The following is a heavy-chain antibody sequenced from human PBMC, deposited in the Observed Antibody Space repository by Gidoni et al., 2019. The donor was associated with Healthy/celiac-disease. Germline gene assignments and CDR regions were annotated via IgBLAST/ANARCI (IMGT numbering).Heavy chain of an antibody. V-gene: IGHV3-23*01. CDR1: GFTFSSYA. Sequence: EVQLLESGGGLVQPGVSLRLSCAASGFTFSSYAMSWVSQAPGKGLEWVAAISGGGGSTYYADSVKGRFTISRDNSKNTLYLQMNSLRAEDTAVYYCAKVRAKSGNSDFDYWGQGTLVTVSS. D-gene: IGHD5-12*01. CDR3: AKVRAKSGNSDFDY. J-gene: IGHJ4*02. CDR2: ISGGGGST.